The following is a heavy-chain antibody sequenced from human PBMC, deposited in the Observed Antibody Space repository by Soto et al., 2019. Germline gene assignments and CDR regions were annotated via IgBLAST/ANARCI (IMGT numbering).Heavy chain of an antibody. Sequence: QVQLVQSGAEMKKPGSSVKVSCKASGGTFSTYSISWVRQAPGQGLEWMGRIIPILTITDSAQKFQGRLTITADTSTSTAYLELSSLRSDDTAVYYWAGGLDCTGTTCYYYHGLDLWGQGTKVIVSS. D-gene: IGHD2-8*02. CDR1: GGTFSTYS. CDR3: AGGLDCTGTTCYYYHGLDL. V-gene: IGHV1-69*02. CDR2: IIPILTIT. J-gene: IGHJ6*02.